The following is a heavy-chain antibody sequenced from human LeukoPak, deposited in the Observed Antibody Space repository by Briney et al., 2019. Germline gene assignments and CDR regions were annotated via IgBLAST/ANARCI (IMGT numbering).Heavy chain of an antibody. D-gene: IGHD3-10*01. CDR2: IYHSGST. Sequence: SETLSLTCAVSGGSISSSNWWSWVRQPPGKGLEWIGEIYHSGSTNYNPSLKSRVTISVDKSKNQFSLKLSSVTAADTAVYYCARDRYYYGSGSSDWGQGTLVTVSS. CDR1: GGSISSSNW. CDR3: ARDRYYYGSGSSD. J-gene: IGHJ4*02. V-gene: IGHV4-4*02.